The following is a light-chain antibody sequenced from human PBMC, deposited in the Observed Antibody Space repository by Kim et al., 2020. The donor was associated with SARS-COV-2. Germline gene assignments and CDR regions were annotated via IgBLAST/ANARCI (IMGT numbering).Light chain of an antibody. J-gene: IGLJ2*01. CDR2: RNN. Sequence: GEWLHISCSGSDSNLGSQHVYWYQQFPGPAPRLLIYRNNQRPSGVPDRFSGSKSGTSASLAITGLRSEDEAHYHCAAWDDSLSGSVFGGGTQLTVL. CDR3: AAWDDSLSGSV. CDR1: DSNLGSQH. V-gene: IGLV1-47*01.